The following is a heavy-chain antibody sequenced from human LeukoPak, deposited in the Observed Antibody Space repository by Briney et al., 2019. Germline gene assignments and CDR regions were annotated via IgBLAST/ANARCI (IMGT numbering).Heavy chain of an antibody. Sequence: ASVKVSCKASGYTFTSYGISWVRQAPGQGLEWKGWISAYNGNTNYAQKLQGRVTMTTDTSTSTVYMELRSLRSDDTAVYYCARDVHTKPHWFDPWGQGTLVTVSS. CDR1: GYTFTSYG. CDR2: ISAYNGNT. V-gene: IGHV1-18*01. J-gene: IGHJ5*02. CDR3: ARDVHTKPHWFDP. D-gene: IGHD2-8*01.